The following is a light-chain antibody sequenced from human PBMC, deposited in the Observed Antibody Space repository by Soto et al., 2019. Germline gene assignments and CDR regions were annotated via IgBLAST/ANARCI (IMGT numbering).Light chain of an antibody. V-gene: IGKV3D-15*01. CDR3: LQYNNWGT. Sequence: EIVMTQSPATLSVSPGERATLSCRASQSVRSNLAWYQQKPGQAPRLLIYDASTRATGIPARFSGSGSGTEFTLTISSLQSEDLALYYCLQYNNWGTFGQGTKVEIK. J-gene: IGKJ1*01. CDR1: QSVRSN. CDR2: DAS.